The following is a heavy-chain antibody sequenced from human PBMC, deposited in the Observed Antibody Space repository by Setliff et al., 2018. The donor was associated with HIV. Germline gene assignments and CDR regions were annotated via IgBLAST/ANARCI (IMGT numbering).Heavy chain of an antibody. J-gene: IGHJ6*03. CDR1: GGSISNYY. D-gene: IGHD3-10*01. Sequence: SETLSLTCSVSGGSISNYYWSWIRQPPGEGLEWIGYISYSGSTTYNPSLKSRVTISLDTSKNQFSLKVNSVTAADSAVYFCARDSFTVDYFMDVWGKGTPVTVSS. V-gene: IGHV4-59*01. CDR2: ISYSGST. CDR3: ARDSFTVDYFMDV.